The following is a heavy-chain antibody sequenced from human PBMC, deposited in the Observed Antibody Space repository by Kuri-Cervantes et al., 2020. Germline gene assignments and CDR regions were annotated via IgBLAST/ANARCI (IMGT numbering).Heavy chain of an antibody. V-gene: IGHV3-30*03. CDR1: GFTFSSYG. CDR3: ARAKRYSSSSDVVYYYGMDV. J-gene: IGHJ6*01. Sequence: GGSLRLSCAASGFTFSSYGMHSVRQAPGKGLEWVAVISYDGSNKYYADSVKGRFTISRDNSKNTLYLQMNSLRAEDTAVYYCARAKRYSSSSDVVYYYGMDVRGQGTTVTVSS. D-gene: IGHD6-6*01. CDR2: ISYDGSNK.